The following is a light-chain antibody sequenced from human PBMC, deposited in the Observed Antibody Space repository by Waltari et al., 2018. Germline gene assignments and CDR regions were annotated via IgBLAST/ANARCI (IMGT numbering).Light chain of an antibody. J-gene: IGKJ4*01. V-gene: IGKV4-1*01. Sequence: DIVMTQSPDSLAVSLGERATINCKSSESVLFSSRNKNPLAWYQQKPGHPPKLLLYWASTREAGVPDRFSGSGSGTDFTLTISSLQAEDVAIYYCQQYYDSPLTFGGGTKVEIK. CDR1: ESVLFSSRNKNP. CDR2: WAS. CDR3: QQYYDSPLT.